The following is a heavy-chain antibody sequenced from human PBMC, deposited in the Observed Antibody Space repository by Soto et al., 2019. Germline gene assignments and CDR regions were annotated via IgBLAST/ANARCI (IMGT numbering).Heavy chain of an antibody. Sequence: GGSLRLSCAASGFTFSSYGMHWVRQAPGKGLEWVAVISYDGSNKYYADSVKGRFTISRDNSKNTLYLQMNSLRAEDTAVYYCAKNGATRGKILIDYWGQGTLVTVSS. D-gene: IGHD2-8*01. CDR2: ISYDGSNK. J-gene: IGHJ4*02. V-gene: IGHV3-30*18. CDR1: GFTFSSYG. CDR3: AKNGATRGKILIDY.